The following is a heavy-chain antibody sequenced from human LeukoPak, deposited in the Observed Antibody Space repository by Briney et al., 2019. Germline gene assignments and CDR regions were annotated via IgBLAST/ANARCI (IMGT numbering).Heavy chain of an antibody. CDR3: AKPHYYDGSGYPRGDAFDI. Sequence: GESLKISCKGSGYSFTSYWIGWVRQMPGKGLEWMGIIYPGDSDTRHSPSFQGQVTISADKSISTAYLQWSSLKASDTAMYYCAKPHYYDGSGYPRGDAFDIWGQGTMVTISS. J-gene: IGHJ3*02. D-gene: IGHD3-22*01. CDR2: IYPGDSDT. V-gene: IGHV5-51*01. CDR1: GYSFTSYW.